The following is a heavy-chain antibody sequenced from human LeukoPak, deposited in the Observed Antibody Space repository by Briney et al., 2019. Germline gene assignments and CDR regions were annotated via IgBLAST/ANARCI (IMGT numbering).Heavy chain of an antibody. CDR2: TSGSGGST. J-gene: IGHJ4*02. D-gene: IGHD4-17*01. CDR1: GFTFSSYA. Sequence: PGGSLRLSCAASGFTFSSYAMSWVRQAPGKGLELVSATSGSGGSTYYADSVKGRFTISRDNSKNTLYLQMNSLRAEDTAVYYCAKDRHGDRGYFDYWGQGTLVTVSS. V-gene: IGHV3-23*01. CDR3: AKDRHGDRGYFDY.